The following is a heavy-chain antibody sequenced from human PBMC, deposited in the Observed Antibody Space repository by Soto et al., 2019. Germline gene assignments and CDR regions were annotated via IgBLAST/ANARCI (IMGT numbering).Heavy chain of an antibody. CDR1: GYTFTGYY. V-gene: IGHV1-2*04. D-gene: IGHD4-17*01. CDR2: INPNSGGT. J-gene: IGHJ3*02. CDR3: ARQCDYGGNSGEAFDI. Sequence: GASVKVSCKASGYTFTGYYMHWVRQAPGQGLEWMGWINPNSGGTNYAQKFQGWVTMTRDTSISTAYMELSRLRSEDTAVYYCARQCDYGGNSGEAFDIWGQGTMVTVSS.